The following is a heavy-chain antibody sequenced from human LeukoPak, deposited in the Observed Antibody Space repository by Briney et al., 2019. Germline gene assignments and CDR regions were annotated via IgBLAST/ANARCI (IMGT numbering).Heavy chain of an antibody. J-gene: IGHJ6*02. Sequence: SDTLSLTCTLSGGSINNYYWRWLRRSPGKGLEWLGYFYYRGSANYSPSLKSRVTISVDTSKNQFSLKLNSVTAADTAMYYCARDRITMVRGALRYYGMEVWGQGTTVSVCS. CDR1: GGSINNYY. V-gene: IGHV4-59*01. D-gene: IGHD3-10*01. CDR3: ARDRITMVRGALRYYGMEV. CDR2: FYYRGSA.